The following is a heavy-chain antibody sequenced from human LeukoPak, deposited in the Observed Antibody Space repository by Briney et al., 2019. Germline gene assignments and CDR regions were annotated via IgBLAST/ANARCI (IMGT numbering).Heavy chain of an antibody. Sequence: GRSLRLSCAASGFTFSSYGMHWVRQAPGKGLEWVAVISYDGSNKYYADSVKGRFTVSRDNSKSTLYLQMISLRAEDTAVYYCAKVYEDYYDSSGPIDYWGQGTLVTVSS. V-gene: IGHV3-30*18. CDR1: GFTFSSYG. J-gene: IGHJ4*02. D-gene: IGHD3-22*01. CDR3: AKVYEDYYDSSGPIDY. CDR2: ISYDGSNK.